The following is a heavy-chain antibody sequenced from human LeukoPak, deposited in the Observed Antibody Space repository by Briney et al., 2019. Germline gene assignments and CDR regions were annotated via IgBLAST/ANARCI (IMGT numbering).Heavy chain of an antibody. V-gene: IGHV1-46*01. Sequence: ASVKVSCKASGYTFTSYYMHWVRQAPGQGLEWMGIINPSGGSTSYAQKFQGRVTMTRDMSTSTVYMELSSLRSEDTAVYYCASEGSLHNWFDPWGQGTLVTVSS. CDR1: GYTFTSYY. J-gene: IGHJ5*02. CDR2: INPSGGST. CDR3: ASEGSLHNWFDP.